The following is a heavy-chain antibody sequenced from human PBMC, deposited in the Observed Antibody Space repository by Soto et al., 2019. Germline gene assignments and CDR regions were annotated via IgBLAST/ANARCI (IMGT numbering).Heavy chain of an antibody. CDR2: IISIFDTT. CDR1: GGTFSNYV. J-gene: IGHJ4*02. Sequence: QVQLVQSGAELKKPGSSVKVSCKASGGTFSNYVINWVRQAPGQGLEWMGDIISIFDTTHYAQNFQGRVTITADESTATAYMELSSLRSEDTGVYYCARDQSRTGTYGGNSLDYWGQGTLVTVSS. V-gene: IGHV1-69*12. D-gene: IGHD2-21*02. CDR3: ARDQSRTGTYGGNSLDY.